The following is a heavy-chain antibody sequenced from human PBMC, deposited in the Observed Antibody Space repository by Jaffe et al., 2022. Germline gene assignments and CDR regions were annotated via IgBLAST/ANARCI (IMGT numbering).Heavy chain of an antibody. CDR3: VRGGTTYDY. D-gene: IGHD1-1*01. J-gene: IGHJ4*02. CDR2: IKGDGSTT. Sequence: EVQLVESGGGLVQPGGSLRLSCTASGFTFNSYWMHWVRQTPGKGLLWVSRIKGDGSTTAYADSVKGRFTISRDNSKNTVYLQMSSLRAEDTAVYYCVRGGTTYDYWGQGTLVTVSS. CDR1: GFTFNSYW. V-gene: IGHV3-74*01.